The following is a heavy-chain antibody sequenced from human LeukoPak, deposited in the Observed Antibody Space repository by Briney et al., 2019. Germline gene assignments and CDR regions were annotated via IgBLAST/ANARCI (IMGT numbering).Heavy chain of an antibody. V-gene: IGHV3-30*02. CDR2: IRFDGTNE. CDR1: GFTFRTHG. Sequence: GGSLRLSCAASGFTFRTHGMFWVRQAPGKGLESVAFIRFDGTNEYYPESVRGRFTISRDNSKNSLYLQMDNLRPEDTAVYYCAKTHSDYVGQYSYYYYFYMDVWGKGTTVTVSS. J-gene: IGHJ6*03. CDR3: AKTHSDYVGQYSYYYYFYMDV. D-gene: IGHD4-11*01.